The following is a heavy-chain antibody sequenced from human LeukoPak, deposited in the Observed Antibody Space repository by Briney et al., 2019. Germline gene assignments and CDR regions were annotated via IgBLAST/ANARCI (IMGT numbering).Heavy chain of an antibody. V-gene: IGHV3-30*14. D-gene: IGHD3-10*01. CDR2: ISYDGSNK. J-gene: IGHJ4*02. CDR3: ASGFNPVDY. CDR1: GFTFSSYA. Sequence: GGSLRLSCAASGFTFSSYAMHWVRQAPGKGLEWVAVISYDGSNKYYADSVKGRFTISRDNSKNTLYLQMNSLRAEDTAVYFCASGFNPVDYWGQGTLVTVSS.